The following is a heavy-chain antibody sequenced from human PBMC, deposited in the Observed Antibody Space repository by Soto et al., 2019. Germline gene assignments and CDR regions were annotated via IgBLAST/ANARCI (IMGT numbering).Heavy chain of an antibody. CDR1: NGSIFSYY. J-gene: IGHJ6*02. Sequence: PSETLSLTCTVSNGSIFSYYWIWIRQPAGKGLEWLGRIHSAGTTNYNPSLKSRVSMSVDTSNNQFSLTLLSVTAADTAVYYCARVGSTGSFPYYYNAMDVWGPGTSVTVS. CDR3: ARVGSTGSFPYYYNAMDV. D-gene: IGHD2-2*01. CDR2: IHSAGTT. V-gene: IGHV4-4*07.